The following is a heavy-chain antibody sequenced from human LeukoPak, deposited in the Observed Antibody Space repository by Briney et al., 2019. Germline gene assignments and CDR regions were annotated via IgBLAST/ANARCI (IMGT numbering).Heavy chain of an antibody. CDR2: ISSGGTTI. CDR3: ASARLYSSTWYCYFDY. J-gene: IGHJ4*02. V-gene: IGHV3-48*03. D-gene: IGHD6-13*01. Sequence: GGSLRLSCAGSGMSFSSYEMNWVRQAPGKGLEWVSYISSGGTTIYYADSVKGRFTISRDNAKNSLYLQMNNLRAEDTAVYYCASARLYSSTWYCYFDYWGRGTLVTVSS. CDR1: GMSFSSYE.